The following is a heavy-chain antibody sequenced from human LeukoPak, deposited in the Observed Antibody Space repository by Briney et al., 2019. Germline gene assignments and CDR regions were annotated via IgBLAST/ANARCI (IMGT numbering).Heavy chain of an antibody. V-gene: IGHV1-46*01. D-gene: IGHD5-24*01. J-gene: IGHJ4*02. CDR3: ARGLTIIDY. Sequence: ASVKVSCMASGYTFTSYYMHWVRQAPGQGLEWMGIINPSGSTTYAQKFQGRVTMTRDMSTSTVYMELSSLRSEDTAVYYCARGLTIIDYWGQGTLVTVSS. CDR1: GYTFTSYY. CDR2: INPSGST.